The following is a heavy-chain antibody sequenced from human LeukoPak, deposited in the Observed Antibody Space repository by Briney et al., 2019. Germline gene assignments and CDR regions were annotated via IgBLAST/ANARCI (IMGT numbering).Heavy chain of an antibody. CDR2: ISGSGGST. CDR3: AKGGDSGWYDGTPFDY. Sequence: GGSLRLPCADSGFTFSSYTMSWVRQAPGKGLEWVSAISGSGGSTYYADSVKGRFTISRDNSKNTLYLQMNSLRAEDTAVYYCAKGGDSGWYDGTPFDYWGQGTLVTVSS. CDR1: GFTFSSYT. D-gene: IGHD6-19*01. V-gene: IGHV3-23*01. J-gene: IGHJ4*02.